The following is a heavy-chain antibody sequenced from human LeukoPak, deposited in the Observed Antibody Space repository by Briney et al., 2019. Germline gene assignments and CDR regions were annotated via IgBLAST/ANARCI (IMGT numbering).Heavy chain of an antibody. V-gene: IGHV1-46*01. CDR1: GYTFTSYY. CDR3: ARDLNPLAAQTPSGY. CDR2: INPSGGST. D-gene: IGHD6-13*01. J-gene: IGHJ4*02. Sequence: PVASVKVSCKASGYTFTSYYMHWVRQAPGQGLEWMGIINPSGGSTSYAQKFQGRVTMTRDTSTSTVYMELSSLRSEDTAVYYCARDLNPLAAQTPSGYWGQGTLVTVSS.